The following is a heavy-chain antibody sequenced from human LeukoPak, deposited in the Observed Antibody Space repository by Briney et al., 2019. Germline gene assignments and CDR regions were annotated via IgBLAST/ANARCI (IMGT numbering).Heavy chain of an antibody. CDR2: INNDGVST. D-gene: IGHD5-12*01. J-gene: IGHJ4*02. CDR1: GFTLSSYW. Sequence: PGGSLRLSYATSGFTLSSYWMHWVRQVPGKGLEWLSRINNDGVSTSYADSVKGRFTISRDNAKNTLYLRMNSLRAEDTAIYYCARKPLSGGYGGTIDYWGQGTLVTVSS. CDR3: ARKPLSGGYGGTIDY. V-gene: IGHV3-74*01.